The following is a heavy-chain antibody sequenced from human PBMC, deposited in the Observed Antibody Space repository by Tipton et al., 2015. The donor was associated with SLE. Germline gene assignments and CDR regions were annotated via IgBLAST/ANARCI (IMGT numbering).Heavy chain of an antibody. J-gene: IGHJ4*02. Sequence: SLRLSCAASGLTFRDHWMSWVRQAPGKGLEWVANINPGGNEKYYIGSVEGRFIISRDNAENTLYLQLNSLRVDDTAVYYCARSLWSGYSRTIDYWGQGTLVTVSS. V-gene: IGHV3-7*01. CDR2: INPGGNEK. CDR3: ARSLWSGYSRTIDY. D-gene: IGHD3-3*01. CDR1: GLTFRDHW.